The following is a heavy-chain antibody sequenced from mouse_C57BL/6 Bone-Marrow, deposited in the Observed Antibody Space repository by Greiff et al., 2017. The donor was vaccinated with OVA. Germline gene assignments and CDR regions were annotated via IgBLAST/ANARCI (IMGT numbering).Heavy chain of an antibody. D-gene: IGHD1-1*01. CDR2: IYPGNGDT. CDR1: GYAFSSSW. V-gene: IGHV1-82*01. Sequence: QVQLQQSGPELVKPGASVKISCKASGYAFSSSWMNWVKQRPGKGLEWIGRIYPGNGDTNYNGKFKGKATLTADKSSSTAYMQPSSLTSEDSAVYFCARHTPVVARWDAMDYWGQGTSVTVPS. J-gene: IGHJ4*01. CDR3: ARHTPVVARWDAMDY.